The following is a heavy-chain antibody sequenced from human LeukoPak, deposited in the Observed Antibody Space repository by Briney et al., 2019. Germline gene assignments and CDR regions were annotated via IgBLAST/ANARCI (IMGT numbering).Heavy chain of an antibody. Sequence: GGSLRLSCAASGFTFSSYAMHWVRQAPGKGLEWVAVISYDGSNKYYADSVKGRFTISRDNSKNTLYLQMNSLRAEDTAVYYCATSLDYGGNSGYYGMDVWGQGTTVTVSS. CDR1: GFTFSSYA. V-gene: IGHV3-30-3*01. D-gene: IGHD4-23*01. CDR2: ISYDGSNK. J-gene: IGHJ6*02. CDR3: ATSLDYGGNSGYYGMDV.